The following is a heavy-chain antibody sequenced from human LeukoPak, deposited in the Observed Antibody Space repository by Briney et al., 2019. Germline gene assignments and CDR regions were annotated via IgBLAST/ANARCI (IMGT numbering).Heavy chain of an antibody. CDR3: GRVDMATTKDY. D-gene: IGHD5-24*01. Sequence: GASVQVSCKASGYTFTSPGISWVRQAPGQGLEWMGWISAYNGDTKYGQNFQGRVTMNTDTSTSTAYMDLRSLSSDDTAVYYCGRVDMATTKDYWGQGTLVTVSS. CDR1: GYTFTSPG. J-gene: IGHJ4*02. V-gene: IGHV1-18*01. CDR2: ISAYNGDT.